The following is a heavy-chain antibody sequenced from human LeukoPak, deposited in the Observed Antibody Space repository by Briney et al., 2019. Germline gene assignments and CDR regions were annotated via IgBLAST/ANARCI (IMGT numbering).Heavy chain of an antibody. V-gene: IGHV4-61*02. D-gene: IGHD5-18*01. CDR3: ARSLETQLWLTTFDI. CDR1: GGSISSGSYY. CDR2: IYTSGSI. J-gene: IGHJ3*02. Sequence: KSSQTLSLTCTVSGGSISSGSYYWSWIRQPAGKGLEWIGRIYTSGSINYNLSLKSRVTISIDTSKNQFSLKLSSVTAADTAVYYCARSLETQLWLTTFDIWGQGTMVTVSS.